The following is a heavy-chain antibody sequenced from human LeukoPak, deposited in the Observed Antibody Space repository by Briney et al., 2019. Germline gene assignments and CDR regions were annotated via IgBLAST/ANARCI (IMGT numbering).Heavy chain of an antibody. J-gene: IGHJ4*02. D-gene: IGHD3-10*01. CDR1: GGSISSGGYY. CDR2: INHSGST. CDR3: ARGLVTMPPGY. Sequence: SQTLSLTCTVSGGSISSGGYYWSWIRQPPGKGLEWIGEINHSGSTNYNPSLKSRVTISVDTSKNQFSLKLSSVTAADTAVYYCARGLVTMPPGYWGQGTLVTVSS. V-gene: IGHV4-30-2*01.